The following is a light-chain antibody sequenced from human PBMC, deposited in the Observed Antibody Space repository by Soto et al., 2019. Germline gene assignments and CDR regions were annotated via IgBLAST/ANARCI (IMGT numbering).Light chain of an antibody. CDR1: QGISSY. CDR3: QQYYSYPRT. CDR2: AAS. V-gene: IGKV1-8*01. J-gene: IGKJ1*01. Sequence: AIRMPQSPSSLSASPGDRVTITCRASQGISSYLAWYQQKPGKAPKLLIYAASTLQSGVPSRFSGSGSGTDFTLTISCLQSEDFATYYCQQYYSYPRTFGQGTKVDIK.